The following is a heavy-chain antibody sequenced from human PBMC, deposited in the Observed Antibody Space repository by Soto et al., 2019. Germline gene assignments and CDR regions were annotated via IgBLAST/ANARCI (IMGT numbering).Heavy chain of an antibody. J-gene: IGHJ6*02. CDR2: INHSGST. CDR3: ARGLSISYDILTGYYELYYYYGMDV. V-gene: IGHV4-34*01. Sequence: SETLSLTCAVYGGSFSGYYWSWIRQPPGKGLEWIGEINHSGSTNYNPSLKSRVTISVDTSKNQFSLKLSSVTAADTAVYYCARGLSISYDILTGYYELYYYYGMDVWGQGTTVTVSS. CDR1: GGSFSGYY. D-gene: IGHD3-9*01.